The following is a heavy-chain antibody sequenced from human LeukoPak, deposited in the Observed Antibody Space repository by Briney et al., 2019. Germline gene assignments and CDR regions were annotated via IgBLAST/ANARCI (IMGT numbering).Heavy chain of an antibody. CDR3: SKWSGDYPSYYLDY. Sequence: GGSLRLSCAASGFSFSSFGLHWVRQAPGRGLEWVALIRSDGSSKNYADSVKGRFTISRDTSKNTVHLQMNNLRAEDTAVYYSSKWSGDYPSYYLDYWGQGTLVTVSS. V-gene: IGHV3-30*02. D-gene: IGHD4-17*01. CDR2: IRSDGSSK. J-gene: IGHJ4*02. CDR1: GFSFSSFG.